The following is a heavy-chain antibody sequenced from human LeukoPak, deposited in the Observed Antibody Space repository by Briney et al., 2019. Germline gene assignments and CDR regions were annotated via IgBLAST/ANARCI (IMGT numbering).Heavy chain of an antibody. D-gene: IGHD6-6*01. CDR2: INLDGTDI. V-gene: IGHV3-21*05. Sequence: PGGSLRLSCAASGFSFSTHSMNWVRQAPGKGLEWISFINLDGTDIHYGESVKGRFTISRDNAKNSLYLQMHTLRAEDTAVYYCAGDGVGALPGDASDIWSQGTLVTVSS. CDR1: GFSFSTHS. J-gene: IGHJ3*02. CDR3: AGDGVGALPGDASDI.